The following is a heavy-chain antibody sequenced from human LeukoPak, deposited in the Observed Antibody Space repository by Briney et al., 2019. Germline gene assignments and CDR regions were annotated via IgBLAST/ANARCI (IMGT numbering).Heavy chain of an antibody. Sequence: KPGGSLRLSCAASGFTFSSYSMNWVRQAPGKGLEWVSSISSSSSYIYYADSMKGRFTISRDNAKNSLYLQMNSLRAEDTAVYYCARPKSSYYYDSSGYYPPGAFDIWGQGTMVTVSS. J-gene: IGHJ3*02. D-gene: IGHD3-22*01. CDR3: ARPKSSYYYDSSGYYPPGAFDI. V-gene: IGHV3-21*01. CDR1: GFTFSSYS. CDR2: ISSSSSYI.